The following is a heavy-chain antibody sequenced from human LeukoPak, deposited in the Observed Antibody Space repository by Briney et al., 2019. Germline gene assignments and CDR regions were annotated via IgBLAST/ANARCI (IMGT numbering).Heavy chain of an antibody. Sequence: PSEILSLTCAVYGGSFSGYYWNWIRQPPGKGLEWIGEINHSGRTKYNPSLKSRVTISVDTSKNQFSLILSSVTAADTAVYYCARGQFQRDYWGQGTLVTVSS. CDR2: INHSGRT. CDR1: GGSFSGYY. D-gene: IGHD5-24*01. CDR3: ARGQFQRDY. J-gene: IGHJ4*02. V-gene: IGHV4-34*01.